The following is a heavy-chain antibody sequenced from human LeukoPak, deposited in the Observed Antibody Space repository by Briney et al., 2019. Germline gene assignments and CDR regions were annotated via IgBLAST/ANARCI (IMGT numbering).Heavy chain of an antibody. D-gene: IGHD5-12*01. CDR3: AVQQVATTPNWFDP. CDR1: GYTFTSYG. J-gene: IGHJ5*02. V-gene: IGHV1-3*01. Sequence: ASVKVSCKASGYTFTSYGISWVRQAPGQGLEWMGWINAGNGNTKYSQKFQGRVTITRDTSASTAYMELSSLRSEDTAVYYCAVQQVATTPNWFDPWGQGTLVTVSS. CDR2: INAGNGNT.